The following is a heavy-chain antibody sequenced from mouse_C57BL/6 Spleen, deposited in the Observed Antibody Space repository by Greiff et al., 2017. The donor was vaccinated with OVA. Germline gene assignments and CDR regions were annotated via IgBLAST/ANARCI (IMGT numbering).Heavy chain of an antibody. D-gene: IGHD2-2*01. Sequence: QVQLQQPGAELVRPGSSVKLSCKASGYTFTSYWMHWVKQRPIQGLEWIGNIDPSDSETHYNQKFKDKATLTVDKSYSTAYMQLSSLTSEDSAVYDCARSGVIYYGSLDYWGQGTTLTVSS. V-gene: IGHV1-52*01. CDR2: IDPSDSET. J-gene: IGHJ2*01. CDR1: GYTFTSYW. CDR3: ARSGVIYYGSLDY.